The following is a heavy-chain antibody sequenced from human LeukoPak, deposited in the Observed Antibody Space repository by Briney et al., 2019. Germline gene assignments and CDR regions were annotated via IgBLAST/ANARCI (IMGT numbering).Heavy chain of an antibody. CDR1: GFTFDDYA. CDR2: ISGDGGST. V-gene: IGHV3-43*02. CDR3: AKDISPGRGWYYMDV. D-gene: IGHD1-14*01. Sequence: GGCLRLSCAASGFTFDDYAMHWVRQAPGKGLEWVSLISGDGGSTYYADSVKGRFTISRDNSKNSLYLQMNSLRTEDTALYYCAKDISPGRGWYYMDVWGKGTTVTVSS. J-gene: IGHJ6*03.